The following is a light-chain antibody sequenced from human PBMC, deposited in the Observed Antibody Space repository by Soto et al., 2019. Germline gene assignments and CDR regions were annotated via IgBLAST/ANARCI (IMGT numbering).Light chain of an antibody. CDR3: QQSYSTTIT. CDR2: AAS. Sequence: IQMTQSPSSLSSSVGDRVTSTCGASQSISSYLNWYQQKPGKAPKLLIYAASSLQSGVPSRFSGSGSGTDCTITISSLKQEDFATYYCQQSYSTTITFGQGTRLEIK. V-gene: IGKV1-39*01. CDR1: QSISSY. J-gene: IGKJ5*01.